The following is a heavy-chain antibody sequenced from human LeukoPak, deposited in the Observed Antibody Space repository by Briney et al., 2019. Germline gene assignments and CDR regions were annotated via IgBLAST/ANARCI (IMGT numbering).Heavy chain of an antibody. V-gene: IGHV1-2*06. CDR2: INPNSGVT. Sequence: ASVKVSCRASGYTFSDSYIHFVRQAPGQGLEWMGRINPNSGVTHYAQKFHVRVTMTRDTSMNTAYMQLSGLTSDDAAVYFCARGFMSAAGPCDYWGQGTLVTVSS. CDR3: ARGFMSAAGPCDY. CDR1: GYTFSDSY. D-gene: IGHD6-13*01. J-gene: IGHJ4*02.